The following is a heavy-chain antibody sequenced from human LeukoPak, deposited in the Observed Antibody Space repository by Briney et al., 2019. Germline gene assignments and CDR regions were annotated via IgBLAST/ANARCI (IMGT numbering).Heavy chain of an antibody. Sequence: PGGSLRLSCAASGFPFSSHAVHWVRQAPGKGLEWEAVISNDGNNKYYGDSVKGRFTISRDNSKNTLYLLMNSLRVDDTALYYCARGQYCSGTSCYGYYYYYNMDVWGQGTTVTVSS. J-gene: IGHJ6*02. CDR1: GFPFSSHA. V-gene: IGHV3-30*04. D-gene: IGHD2-2*01. CDR2: ISNDGNNK. CDR3: ARGQYCSGTSCYGYYYYYNMDV.